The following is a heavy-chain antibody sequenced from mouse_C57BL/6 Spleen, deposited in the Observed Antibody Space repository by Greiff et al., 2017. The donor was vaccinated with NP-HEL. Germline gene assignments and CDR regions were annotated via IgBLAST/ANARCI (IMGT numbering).Heavy chain of an antibody. Sequence: QVQLQQPGAELVKPGASVKMSCKASGYTFTSYWITWVKQRPGQGLEWIGDIYPGSGSTNYNEKFKSKATLTVDTSSSTAYMQLSSLTSEDSAVYYCARLTTVVAGNDYWGQGTTLTVSS. CDR2: IYPGSGST. J-gene: IGHJ2*01. V-gene: IGHV1-55*01. CDR1: GYTFTSYW. D-gene: IGHD1-1*01. CDR3: ARLTTVVAGNDY.